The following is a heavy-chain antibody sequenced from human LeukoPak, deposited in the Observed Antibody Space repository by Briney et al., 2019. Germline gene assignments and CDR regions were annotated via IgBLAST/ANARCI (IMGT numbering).Heavy chain of an antibody. D-gene: IGHD3-22*01. J-gene: IGHJ4*02. CDR1: GFTFSSYW. V-gene: IGHV3-74*01. Sequence: GGSLRLSCAASGFTFSSYWMHWVRQAPGKGLVWVSRINSDGSSTSYADSVKGRCTISRDNAKNTLYLQMNSLRAEDTAVYYCARINYYDSSGFDYWGQGTLVTVSS. CDR3: ARINYYDSSGFDY. CDR2: INSDGSST.